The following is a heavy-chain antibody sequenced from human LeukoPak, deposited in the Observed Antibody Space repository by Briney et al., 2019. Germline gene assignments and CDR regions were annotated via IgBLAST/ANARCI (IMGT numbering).Heavy chain of an antibody. Sequence: RSLRLSCAASGFTFSSYAMHWVRQAPGKGLEWVAVISYDGSNKYYADSVKGRFTISRDNSKNTLYLQMNSLRAEDTAVYYCARDHGQWLGLFDYWGQGTLVTVSS. J-gene: IGHJ4*02. CDR1: GFTFSSYA. D-gene: IGHD6-19*01. CDR3: ARDHGQWLGLFDY. V-gene: IGHV3-30-3*01. CDR2: ISYDGSNK.